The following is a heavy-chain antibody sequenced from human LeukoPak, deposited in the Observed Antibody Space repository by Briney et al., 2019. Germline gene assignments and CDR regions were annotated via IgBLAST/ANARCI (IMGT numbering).Heavy chain of an antibody. D-gene: IGHD2-15*01. CDR1: GGSISSYS. Sequence: SETLSLTCTVSGGSISSYSWSWIRQPPGKGLEWIGSSYYSGNTNYNPSLKSRVTISVDTSKNQFSLKLSSVTAADTAVYYCATRSTGVAATFDSWGQGALVTVSS. CDR3: ATRSTGVAATFDS. J-gene: IGHJ4*02. CDR2: SYYSGNT. V-gene: IGHV4-59*01.